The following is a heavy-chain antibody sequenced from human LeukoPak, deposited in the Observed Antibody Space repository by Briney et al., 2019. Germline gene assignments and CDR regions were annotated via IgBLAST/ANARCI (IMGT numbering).Heavy chain of an antibody. Sequence: GGSPRLSCAASGFTFSNAWMNWVRQAPGKGLEWVGRIKRKTDGGTTDYAAPVKGRFTISRDDSKNTLYLQMNSLKTEDTAVYYCTTDLHYYDSSKSWFDPWGQGTLVAVSS. J-gene: IGHJ5*02. D-gene: IGHD3-22*01. CDR3: TTDLHYYDSSKSWFDP. CDR2: IKRKTDGGTT. CDR1: GFTFSNAW. V-gene: IGHV3-15*01.